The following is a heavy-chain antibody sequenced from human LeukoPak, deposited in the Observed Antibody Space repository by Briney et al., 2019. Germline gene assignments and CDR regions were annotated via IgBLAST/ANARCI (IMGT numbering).Heavy chain of an antibody. CDR2: IYRDDDK. V-gene: IGHV2-5*02. Sequence: SGPTLVKPTQTLTLTCTFSGFAPSTSKLGVGWIRQPPGKALEWLALIYRDDDKRYSPSLESRLTIAKDTSKNQVVLTMTNMAPVDTGTYYCAHRVAYSSRIKYWGQGTPVTVSS. CDR3: AHRVAYSSRIKY. J-gene: IGHJ4*02. D-gene: IGHD6-13*01. CDR1: GFAPSTSKLG.